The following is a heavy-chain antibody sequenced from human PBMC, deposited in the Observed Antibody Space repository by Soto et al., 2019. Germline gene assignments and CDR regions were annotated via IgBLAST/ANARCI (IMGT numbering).Heavy chain of an antibody. Sequence: LGESLKISCKGSGYSFTSYWIAWVRQMPGKGLEFMGIIYPADSDTRYSPSFQGRFTISRDNSMNTLYLQMNSLRTEDTAVYYCAKSPNFYCSSYHCYKYYFDYWGQGTLVTVSS. J-gene: IGHJ4*02. V-gene: IGHV5-51*01. D-gene: IGHD2-2*01. CDR1: GYSFTSYW. CDR3: AKSPNFYCSSYHCYKYYFDY. CDR2: IYPADSDT.